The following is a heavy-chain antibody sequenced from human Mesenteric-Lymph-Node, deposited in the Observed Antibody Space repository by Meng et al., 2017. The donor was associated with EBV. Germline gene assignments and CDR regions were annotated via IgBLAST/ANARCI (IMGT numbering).Heavy chain of an antibody. V-gene: IGHV7-4-1*02. D-gene: IGHD2-8*01. CDR2: QPNPWIP. J-gene: IGHJ5*02. Sequence: QVEVVQSGSEVKKAGGLSEVSLEGSGINLHRNGFDLGGTGPWKRAGGIGMVQPNPWIPRYAQGSTGRFVFSLDTSVNTAYLQINGLKAEDTAVYYCATGYCTDGVCHFDPWGQGTLVTVSS. CDR3: ATGYCTDGVCHFDP. CDR1: INLHRNG.